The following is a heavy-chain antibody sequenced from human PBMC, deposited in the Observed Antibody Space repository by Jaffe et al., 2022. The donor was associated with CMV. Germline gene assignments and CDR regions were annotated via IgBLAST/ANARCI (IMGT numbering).Heavy chain of an antibody. Sequence: EVQLLESGGGLVQPGGSLRLSCAASGFTFSSYAMTWVRQAPGKGLEWVSAISGSGSSDNTYYADSVKGRFTLSRDDSKNTLYLQMNSLRAEDTAVYYCARGYCSTTTCYTMILDPWGQGTLVTVSS. V-gene: IGHV3-23*01. J-gene: IGHJ5*02. CDR1: GFTFSSYA. D-gene: IGHD2-2*02. CDR2: ISGSGSSDNT. CDR3: ARGYCSTTTCYTMILDP.